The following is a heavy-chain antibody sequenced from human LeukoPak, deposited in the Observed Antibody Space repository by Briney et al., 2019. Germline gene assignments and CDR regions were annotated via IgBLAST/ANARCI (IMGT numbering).Heavy chain of an antibody. D-gene: IGHD1-26*01. CDR2: ISYSGGT. CDR1: GDSISSSSSYH. CDR3: AKGGTGSSPVRWFDP. V-gene: IGHV4-39*01. J-gene: IGHJ5*02. Sequence: SETLSLTCTVSGDSISSSSSYHWDWIRQPTGKGLEWIGSISYSGGTYYNPSLKSRVTISVDMSKNQFSLKLTSVTAADTAVYYCAKGGTGSSPVRWFDPWGQGSLVTVSS.